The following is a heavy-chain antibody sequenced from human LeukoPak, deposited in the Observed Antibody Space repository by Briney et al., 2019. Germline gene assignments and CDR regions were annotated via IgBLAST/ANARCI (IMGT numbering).Heavy chain of an antibody. CDR1: GFTFSSYG. V-gene: IGHV3-30*02. J-gene: IGHJ4*02. D-gene: IGHD6-13*01. CDR3: AKGNSIAAAGTLMI. Sequence: GGSLRLSCAASGFTFSSYGMHWVRQAPGKGLEWVAFIRYDGSNKYYADSVKGRFTISRDNSKNTLYLQMNSLRAEDTAVYYCAKGNSIAAAGTLMIWGQGTLVTVSS. CDR2: IRYDGSNK.